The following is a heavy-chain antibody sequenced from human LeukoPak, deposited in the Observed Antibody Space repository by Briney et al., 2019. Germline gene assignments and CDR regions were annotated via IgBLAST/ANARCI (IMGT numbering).Heavy chain of an antibody. CDR2: IRYDGSNK. Sequence: GGSLRLSCAASGFTFSSYGMHWVRQAPGKGLEWVAFIRYDGSNKYYADSVKGRFTISRDNSKNTLYLQMNSLRAEDTAVYYCAKAVIDYGAHDLPFDYWGQGTLVTVSS. V-gene: IGHV3-30*02. D-gene: IGHD4-17*01. J-gene: IGHJ4*02. CDR1: GFTFSSYG. CDR3: AKAVIDYGAHDLPFDY.